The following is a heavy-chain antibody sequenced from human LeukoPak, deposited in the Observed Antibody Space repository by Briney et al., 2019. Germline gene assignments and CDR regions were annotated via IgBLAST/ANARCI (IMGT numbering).Heavy chain of an antibody. CDR3: ASSTVSPFAFDI. Sequence: GGSLRLSCAASGFTFDDYGMSWVRQAPGKGLEWVSGINWNGGSTGYADSVKGRFTISRDNAKNSLYLQMNSLRAEDTALYYRASSTVSPFAFDIWGQGTMVTVSS. CDR2: INWNGGST. D-gene: IGHD4-17*01. J-gene: IGHJ3*02. V-gene: IGHV3-20*04. CDR1: GFTFDDYG.